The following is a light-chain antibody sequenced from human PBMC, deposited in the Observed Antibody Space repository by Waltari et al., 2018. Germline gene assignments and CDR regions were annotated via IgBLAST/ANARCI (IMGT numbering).Light chain of an antibody. CDR1: RSVLYNSNNNNY. CDR3: QQYYSSPIS. Sequence: EIVMTQSPDSLAVALGERAAINCKSSRSVLYNSNNNNYLAWYQQKPRQPPKRLINWASSRESGVPDRFSGSGSGTDFTLTISSLQAEDVAVYYCQQYYSSPISFGQGTRLEIK. V-gene: IGKV4-1*01. CDR2: WAS. J-gene: IGKJ5*01.